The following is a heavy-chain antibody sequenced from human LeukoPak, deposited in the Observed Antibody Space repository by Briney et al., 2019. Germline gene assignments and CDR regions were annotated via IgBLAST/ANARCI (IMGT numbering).Heavy chain of an antibody. CDR3: ARLPSYGISLDY. V-gene: IGHV4-59*08. CDR1: GGSISSYY. D-gene: IGHD5-18*01. CDR2: IYYSGST. J-gene: IGHJ4*02. Sequence: TSETLSLTCTVSGGSISSYYWSWIRQPPGKGLEWIGYIYYSGSTNYNPSLNSRVTISVDTSKNQFSLKLSSVTAADTAVYYCARLPSYGISLDYWGQGTLVTVSS.